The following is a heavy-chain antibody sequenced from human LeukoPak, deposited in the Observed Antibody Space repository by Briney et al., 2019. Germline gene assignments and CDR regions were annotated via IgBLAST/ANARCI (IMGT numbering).Heavy chain of an antibody. D-gene: IGHD6-19*01. CDR3: AGEEDQWLLGY. J-gene: IGHJ4*02. Sequence: GASVKVSCKASGYTFTSYYMHWVRQAPGQGLEWMGIINPSGGSTSYAQKFQGRVTMTRDTSTSTVYMELSSLRSGDTAVYYCAGEEDQWLLGYWGQGTLVTVSS. CDR2: INPSGGST. V-gene: IGHV1-46*01. CDR1: GYTFTSYY.